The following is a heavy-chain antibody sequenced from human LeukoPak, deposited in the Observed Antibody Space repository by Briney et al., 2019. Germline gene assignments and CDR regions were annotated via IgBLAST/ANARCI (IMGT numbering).Heavy chain of an antibody. Sequence: GESLKISCKGSGYSFTSYWIGWVRQMPGKGLEWMGIIYPGDSDTRYSPSFQGQVTISADKSISNAYLQWSSLKASDTAMYYCARRYCTNGVCYHFDYWGQGTLVTVSS. CDR1: GYSFTSYW. CDR3: ARRYCTNGVCYHFDY. CDR2: IYPGDSDT. V-gene: IGHV5-51*01. J-gene: IGHJ4*02. D-gene: IGHD2-8*01.